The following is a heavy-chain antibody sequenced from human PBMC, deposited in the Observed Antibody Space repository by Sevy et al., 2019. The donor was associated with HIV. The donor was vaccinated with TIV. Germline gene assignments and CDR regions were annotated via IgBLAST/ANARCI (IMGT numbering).Heavy chain of an antibody. V-gene: IGHV3-53*01. J-gene: IGHJ4*02. CDR2: IYSGGST. Sequence: GGSLRLSCAASGFTVSSNYMSWVRQAPGKGLEWVSVIYSGGSTYYADSVKGRFTISRGNSKNTLYLQMNSLRAEDTAVYYCARGYYYDSSGYYPYYFDYWGQGTLVTVSS. CDR1: GFTVSSNY. D-gene: IGHD3-22*01. CDR3: ARGYYYDSSGYYPYYFDY.